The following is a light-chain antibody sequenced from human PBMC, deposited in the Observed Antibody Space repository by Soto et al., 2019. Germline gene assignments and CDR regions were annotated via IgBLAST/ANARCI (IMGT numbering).Light chain of an antibody. CDR3: QQYYTSPPWT. CDR2: WSS. Sequence: DIVMTQSPDSLAVSLGERATINCKSSRSVLYSSNNKNYLAWYQQKPGQPPKLLIYWSSTRESGVPDRFSGSGSETDFTLTINNLRAEDVAVYYCQQYYTSPPWTFGQGTKVEIK. CDR1: RSVLYSSNNKNY. V-gene: IGKV4-1*01. J-gene: IGKJ1*01.